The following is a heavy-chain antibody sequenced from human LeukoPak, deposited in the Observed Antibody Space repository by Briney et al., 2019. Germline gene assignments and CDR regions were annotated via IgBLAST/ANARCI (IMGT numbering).Heavy chain of an antibody. D-gene: IGHD4-17*01. CDR2: ISWNSGSI. CDR1: GFTFDDYA. V-gene: IGHV3-9*01. CDR3: AREYGDYTSDY. Sequence: GGSLRLSCAASGFTFDDYAMHWVRQAPGKGLEWVSGISWNSGSIGYADSVKGRFTISRDNAKNSLYLQMNSLRAEDTAVYYCAREYGDYTSDYWGQGTLVTVSS. J-gene: IGHJ4*02.